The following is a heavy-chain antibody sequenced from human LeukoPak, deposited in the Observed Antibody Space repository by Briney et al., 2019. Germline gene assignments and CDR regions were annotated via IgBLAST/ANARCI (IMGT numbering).Heavy chain of an antibody. J-gene: IGHJ6*03. V-gene: IGHV4-59*08. CDR2: IYYSEST. Sequence: SETLSLTCTVSGDSSSSNYWSWIRQPPGKGLEWIGYIYYSESTNYNPSLKSRVTISVDTSKNQFSLKVSSVTAADTAVYYCARQNYYYYYMDVWGKGTTVTVSS. CDR1: GDSSSSNY. CDR3: ARQNYYYYYMDV.